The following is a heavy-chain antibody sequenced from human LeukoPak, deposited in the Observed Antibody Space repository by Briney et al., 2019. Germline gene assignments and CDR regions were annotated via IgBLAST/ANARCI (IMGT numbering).Heavy chain of an antibody. CDR3: ASSSPTYYYYYYMDV. J-gene: IGHJ6*03. D-gene: IGHD6-6*01. CDR1: GGTFSSYA. Sequence: SVKVSCKASGGTFSSYAISWVRQAPGQGLEWMGGIIPIFGTANYAQEFQGRVTITTDESTSTAYMELSSLRSEDTAVYYCASSSPTYYYYYYMDVWGKGTTVTVSS. CDR2: IIPIFGTA. V-gene: IGHV1-69*05.